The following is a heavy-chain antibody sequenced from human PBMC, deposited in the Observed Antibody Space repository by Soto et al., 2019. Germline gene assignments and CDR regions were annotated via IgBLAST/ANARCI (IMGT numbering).Heavy chain of an antibody. Sequence: PGESLKISCQASGYTFTNYYIAWVRQVPGKDLEWMGRIDPSDSYIKYSPSFEGHVTMSVDKSISTAFLQWSRLVASDIAMYFCAIPLARTTPFDYWGQGSLVTVS. D-gene: IGHD1-7*01. V-gene: IGHV5-10-1*01. CDR3: AIPLARTTPFDY. CDR2: IDPSDSYI. J-gene: IGHJ4*02. CDR1: GYTFTNYY.